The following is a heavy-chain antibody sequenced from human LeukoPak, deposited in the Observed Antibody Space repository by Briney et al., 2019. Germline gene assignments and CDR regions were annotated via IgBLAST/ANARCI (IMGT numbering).Heavy chain of an antibody. V-gene: IGHV3-30*02. CDR3: AKDFNPGGAMVRGRWFDP. CDR1: GLTFSSYW. Sequence: GGSLRLSCAASGLTFSSYWMSWVRQAPGKGLEWVAFIRYDGSNKYYADSVKGRFTISRDNSKNTLYLQMNSLRAEDTAVYYCAKDFNPGGAMVRGRWFDPWGQGTLVTVFS. D-gene: IGHD3-10*01. CDR2: IRYDGSNK. J-gene: IGHJ5*02.